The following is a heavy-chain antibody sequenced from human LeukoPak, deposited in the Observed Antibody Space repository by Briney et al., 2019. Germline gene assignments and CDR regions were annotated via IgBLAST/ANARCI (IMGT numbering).Heavy chain of an antibody. CDR2: IYSDGGT. CDR3: AREGVYCSGGSCYPLGAFDI. Sequence: PGGSLRLSCAASGFSVSDSYMSWVRQAPGKGLEWVSVIYSDGGTNYADSVKGRFTISRDKSKNTLYLQMNSLRAEDTAVYYCAREGVYCSGGSCYPLGAFDIWGQGTMVTVSS. D-gene: IGHD2-15*01. CDR1: GFSVSDSY. V-gene: IGHV3-66*01. J-gene: IGHJ3*02.